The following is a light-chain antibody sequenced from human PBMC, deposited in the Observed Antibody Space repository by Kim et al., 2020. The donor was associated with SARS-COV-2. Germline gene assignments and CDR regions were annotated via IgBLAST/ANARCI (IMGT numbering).Light chain of an antibody. CDR1: SSDVGNYDY. Sequence: QSALTQPPSASGSPGQSVTISCTGTSSDVGNYDYVSWYQQQPGKAPKLMIYEVNKRPSGVPDRFSGSKSGNTASLTVSGLQTEDEADYYCNSYAGSNNWVFGGGTQLTVL. V-gene: IGLV2-8*01. CDR3: NSYAGSNNWV. CDR2: EVN. J-gene: IGLJ7*01.